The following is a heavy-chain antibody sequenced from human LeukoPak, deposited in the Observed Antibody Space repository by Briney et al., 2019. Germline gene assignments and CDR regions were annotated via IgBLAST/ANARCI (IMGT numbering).Heavy chain of an antibody. CDR3: ARGGRYTYGSSDY. J-gene: IGHJ4*02. CDR2: IYPGDSDT. D-gene: IGHD5-18*01. V-gene: IGHV5-51*01. CDR1: GYNFTIYW. Sequence: GESLKISCKGSGYNFTIYWIGWVRQMPGKGLEWMGIIYPGDSDTRYSPSFQGQVTMSADKSITTAYLQWSSLKASDTAMYYCARGGRYTYGSSDYWGQGTLVTVSS.